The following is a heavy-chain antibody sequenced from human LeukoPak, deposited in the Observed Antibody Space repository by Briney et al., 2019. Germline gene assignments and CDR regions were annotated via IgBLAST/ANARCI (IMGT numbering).Heavy chain of an antibody. CDR1: GFTFSSYI. D-gene: IGHD5-12*01. V-gene: IGHV3-21*01. CDR2: ISSSSSYI. J-gene: IGHJ4*02. CDR3: ASALSGYDNYFDY. Sequence: GGSLRLSCAASGFTFSSYIMNWVRQAPGKGLEWVSSISSSSSYIYYADSVKGRFTISRDNAKNSLYLQMNSLRAEDTAVYYCASALSGYDNYFDYWGQGTLVTVS.